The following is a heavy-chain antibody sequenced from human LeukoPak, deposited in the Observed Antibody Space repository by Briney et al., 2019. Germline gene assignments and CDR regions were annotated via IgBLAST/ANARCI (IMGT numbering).Heavy chain of an antibody. CDR2: IYDSGGT. J-gene: IGHJ4*02. CDR3: ASSIGGDYYDSSGHPFDY. Sequence: SETLSLTCTVSGGSIRSSYYYWGWIRQPPGKGLVWIGSIYDSGGTYYNPSLKSRVTISVDTSKSQFSLKLSSVTAADTAVYYCASSIGGDYYDSSGHPFDYWGQGTLVTVSS. V-gene: IGHV4-39*01. D-gene: IGHD3-22*01. CDR1: GGSIRSSYYY.